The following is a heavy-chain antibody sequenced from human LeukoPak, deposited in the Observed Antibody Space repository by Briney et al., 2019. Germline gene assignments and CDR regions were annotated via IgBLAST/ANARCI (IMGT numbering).Heavy chain of an antibody. Sequence: ASVKVSCKASGYTFTSYYMHWVRQAPGQGLEWMGIINPSGGSTSYAQKFQGRVTMTRDTSTSTVYMELSSLRSEDTAVYYCARDGVHGSSRYNWFGPWGQGTLVTVSP. J-gene: IGHJ5*02. CDR3: ARDGVHGSSRYNWFGP. V-gene: IGHV1-46*01. CDR1: GYTFTSYY. D-gene: IGHD6-13*01. CDR2: INPSGGST.